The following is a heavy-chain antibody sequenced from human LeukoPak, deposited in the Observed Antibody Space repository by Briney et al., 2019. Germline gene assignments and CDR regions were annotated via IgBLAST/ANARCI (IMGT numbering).Heavy chain of an antibody. V-gene: IGHV4-34*01. D-gene: IGHD3-16*01. CDR2: INHSGST. CDR1: GGSFSGYY. Sequence: SETLSLTCAVYGGSFSGYYWSWIRQPPGKGLEWIGEINHSGSTNYNPSLKSRVTISVDTSKNQFPLKLSSVTAADTAVYYCARADLGPSGGDDWSFDLWGRGTLVTVSS. J-gene: IGHJ2*01. CDR3: ARADLGPSGGDDWSFDL.